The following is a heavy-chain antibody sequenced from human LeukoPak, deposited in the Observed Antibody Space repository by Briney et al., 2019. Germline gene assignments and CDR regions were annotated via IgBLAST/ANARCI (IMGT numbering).Heavy chain of an antibody. Sequence: GGSLRLSCAASGFTFSSYSMNWVRQAPGKGLEWVSSISSSSSYIYYADSVKGRFTISRDNAKNSLYLQMNSLRAEDTAVYYCARDLQVGALYYFDYWGQGTLVTVSS. CDR1: GFTFSSYS. J-gene: IGHJ4*02. CDR3: ARDLQVGALYYFDY. V-gene: IGHV3-21*01. D-gene: IGHD1-26*01. CDR2: ISSSSSYI.